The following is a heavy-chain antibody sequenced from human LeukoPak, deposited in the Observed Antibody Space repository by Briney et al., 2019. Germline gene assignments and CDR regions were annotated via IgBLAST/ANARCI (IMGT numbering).Heavy chain of an antibody. V-gene: IGHV3-49*04. CDR3: TRDPIVVVPAAMGDYYYYGMDV. D-gene: IGHD2-2*01. Sequence: GGSLRLSCTASGFTFGDYAMSWVRQAPGKGLEGVGFIRSKAYGGTTEYAASVKGRFTISRDDSKSIAYLQMNSLKTEDTAVYYCTRDPIVVVPAAMGDYYYYGMDVWGKGTTVTVSS. J-gene: IGHJ6*04. CDR2: IRSKAYGGTT. CDR1: GFTFGDYA.